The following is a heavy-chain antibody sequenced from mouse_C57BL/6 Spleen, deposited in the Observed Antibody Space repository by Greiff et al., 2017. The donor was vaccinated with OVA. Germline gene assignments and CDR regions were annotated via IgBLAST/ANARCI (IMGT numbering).Heavy chain of an antibody. V-gene: IGHV5-16*01. D-gene: IGHD2-3*01. Sequence: EVQLVESEGGLVQPGSSMKLSCTASGFTFSDYYMAWVRQVPEKGLEWVANINYDGSSTYYLDSLKSRFIISRDNAKNILYLQMSSVKSEDTATYYCAREGLGWVYFDVWGTGTTVTVSS. CDR2: INYDGSST. J-gene: IGHJ1*03. CDR1: GFTFSDYY. CDR3: AREGLGWVYFDV.